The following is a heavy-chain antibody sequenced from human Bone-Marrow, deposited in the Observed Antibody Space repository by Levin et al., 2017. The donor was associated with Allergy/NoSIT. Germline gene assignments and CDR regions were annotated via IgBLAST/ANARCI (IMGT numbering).Heavy chain of an antibody. D-gene: IGHD3-10*01. CDR2: IYYTGSI. J-gene: IGHJ3*01. V-gene: IGHV4-59*01. CDR3: ARDRGFGGFQYGDAFDV. Sequence: KASETLSLTCSVSGGSISSYYWNWIRQPPGKGLEWIADIYYTGSIKYNPSLKSRVTMSIDTSKNEFSLKLTSVTAADTAVYYCARDRGFGGFQYGDAFDVWGQGATVIVSS. CDR1: GGSISSYY.